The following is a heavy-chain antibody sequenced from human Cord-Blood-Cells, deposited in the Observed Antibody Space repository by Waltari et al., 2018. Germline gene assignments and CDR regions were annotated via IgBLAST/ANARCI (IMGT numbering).Heavy chain of an antibody. CDR2: ISYDGSNK. J-gene: IGHJ6*02. D-gene: IGHD6-13*01. CDR3: ARDPRSSSWYYYYYGMDV. V-gene: IGHV3-30*04. CDR1: GFTFSSYA. Sequence: QVQLVESGGGVVQPGRSLRLSCAASGFTFSSYAMHWVRQAPGKGLEWVAVISYDGSNKYYADSVKGRFTISRDNSKNTLYLQMNSLRAEDTAVYYCARDPRSSSWYYYYYGMDVWGQGTT.